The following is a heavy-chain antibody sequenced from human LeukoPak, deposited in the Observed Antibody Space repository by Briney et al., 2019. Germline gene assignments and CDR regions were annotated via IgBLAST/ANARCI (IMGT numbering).Heavy chain of an antibody. V-gene: IGHV1-2*02. CDR2: INPNSGGT. J-gene: IGHJ4*02. D-gene: IGHD1-7*01. Sequence: ASVKVSCKASGYTFTSYDINWVRQAPGQGLEWMGWINPNSGGTNYAQKFQGRVTMTRDTSISTAYMELSRLRSDDTAVYYCARGYAGTTNYWGQGTLVTVSS. CDR3: ARGYAGTTNY. CDR1: GYTFTSYD.